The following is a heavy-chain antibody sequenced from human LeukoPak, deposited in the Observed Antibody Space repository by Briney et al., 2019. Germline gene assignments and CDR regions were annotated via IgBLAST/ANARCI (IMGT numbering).Heavy chain of an antibody. V-gene: IGHV1-2*06. J-gene: IGHJ5*02. CDR1: GYTFIGYY. D-gene: IGHD4-17*01. CDR3: ARGQPYGDYNYFDP. Sequence: EASVKVSCKASGYTFIGYYMHWVRQAPGQGLEWMGRINPSTGGTNSAQKFQGRVTMTRDTSISTAYMELGRLTSDDTAIYYCARGQPYGDYNYFDPWGQGTLVTVSS. CDR2: INPSTGGT.